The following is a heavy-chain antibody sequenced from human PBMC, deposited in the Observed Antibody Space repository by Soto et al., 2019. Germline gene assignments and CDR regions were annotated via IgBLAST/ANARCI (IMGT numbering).Heavy chain of an antibody. Sequence: GGSLRLSCAASGFTLSSHAISWVRQAPGKGLEWVSAISGSGGSTYYADSVKGRFTISRDNSKNTLYLQMNSLRAEDTAVYYCAKDPMGAIFFLVRQDDAFDIRGQGTMVTVSS. CDR2: ISGSGGST. V-gene: IGHV3-23*01. D-gene: IGHD3-3*01. J-gene: IGHJ3*02. CDR3: AKDPMGAIFFLVRQDDAFDI. CDR1: GFTLSSHA.